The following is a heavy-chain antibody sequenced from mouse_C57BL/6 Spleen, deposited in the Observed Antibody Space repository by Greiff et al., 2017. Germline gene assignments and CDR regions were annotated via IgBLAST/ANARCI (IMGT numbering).Heavy chain of an antibody. D-gene: IGHD1-1*01. CDR3: ARRTYYYGSSYVDFDY. CDR2: INPNNGGT. V-gene: IGHV1-18*01. J-gene: IGHJ2*01. CDR1: GYTFTDYN. Sequence: VQLQQSGPELVKPGASVKIPCKASGYTFTDYNMDWVKQSHGKSLEWIGDINPNNGGTIYNQKFKGKATLTVDKSSSTAYMELRSLTSEDTAVYYCARRTYYYGSSYVDFDYWGQGTTLTVSS.